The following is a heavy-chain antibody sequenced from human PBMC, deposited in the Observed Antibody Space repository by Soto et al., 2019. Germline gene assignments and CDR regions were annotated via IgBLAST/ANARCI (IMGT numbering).Heavy chain of an antibody. CDR2: IYYSGST. J-gene: IGHJ6*02. Sequence: PSETLSLTCTVSGGSISSGGYYWSWIRQHPGKGPEWIGYIYYSGSTYYNPSLKSRVTISVDTSKNQFSLKLSSVTAADTAVYYCARGRSELERRYNYYYGMDVWGQGTTVTVSS. D-gene: IGHD1-1*01. V-gene: IGHV4-31*03. CDR1: GGSISSGGYY. CDR3: ARGRSELERRYNYYYGMDV.